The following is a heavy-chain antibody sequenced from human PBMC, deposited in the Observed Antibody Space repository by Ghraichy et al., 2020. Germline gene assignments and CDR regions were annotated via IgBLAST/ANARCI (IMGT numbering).Heavy chain of an antibody. V-gene: IGHV3-21*01. CDR3: ARDYGGNPNAFDY. D-gene: IGHD4-23*01. J-gene: IGHJ4*02. CDR2: ISSSSSYI. Sequence: GESLNISCAASGFTFSSYSMNWVRQAPGKGLEWVSSISSSSSYIYYADSVKDRFTISRDNAKNSLYLQMNSLRAEDTAVYYCARDYGGNPNAFDYWGQGTLVTVSS. CDR1: GFTFSSYS.